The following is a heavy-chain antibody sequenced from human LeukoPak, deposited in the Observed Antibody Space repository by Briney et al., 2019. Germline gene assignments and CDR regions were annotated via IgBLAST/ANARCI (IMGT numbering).Heavy chain of an antibody. J-gene: IGHJ4*02. CDR2: INPNSGGT. D-gene: IGHD3-22*01. CDR3: ARDLRTYYYDISGSSLFDY. Sequence: ASVKVSCKASGYTFTGYYMHWVRQAPGQGLEWMGWINPNSGGTNYAQKVQGRVTMTTDTSKSTAYMELRSLRSDDTAVYYCARDLRTYYYDISGSSLFDYWGQGTLVTVSS. CDR1: GYTFTGYY. V-gene: IGHV1-2*02.